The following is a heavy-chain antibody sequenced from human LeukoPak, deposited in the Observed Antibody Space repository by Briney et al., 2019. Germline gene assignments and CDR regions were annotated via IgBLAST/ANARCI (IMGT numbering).Heavy chain of an antibody. Sequence: GGSLRLSCAASGFTFSSCWMHWVRQAPGKGLVWVARINSDGSSTSYADSVKGRFTISRDNAKNTLYVQMSSLRVEATAVYYCASVTSLTGTIFDSWGQGTLVTVSS. D-gene: IGHD1-7*01. CDR2: INSDGSST. CDR3: ASVTSLTGTIFDS. V-gene: IGHV3-74*01. J-gene: IGHJ4*02. CDR1: GFTFSSCW.